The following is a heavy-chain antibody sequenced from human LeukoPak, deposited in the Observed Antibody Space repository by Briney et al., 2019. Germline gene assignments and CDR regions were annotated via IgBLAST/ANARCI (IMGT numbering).Heavy chain of an antibody. CDR3: ARDLRFLEWAFDY. Sequence: PGRSLRLSCAASGFTFSSYAVHWVRQAPGKGLEWVAVISYDGSNKYYADSVKGRFTISRDNSKNTLYLQMNSLRAEDTAVYYCARDLRFLEWAFDYWGQGTLVTVSS. J-gene: IGHJ4*02. CDR1: GFTFSSYA. CDR2: ISYDGSNK. V-gene: IGHV3-30*04. D-gene: IGHD3-3*01.